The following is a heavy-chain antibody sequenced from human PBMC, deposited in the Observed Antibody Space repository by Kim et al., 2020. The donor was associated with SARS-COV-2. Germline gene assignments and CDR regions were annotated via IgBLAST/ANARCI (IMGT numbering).Heavy chain of an antibody. CDR1: GFTFSSYA. CDR2: ISGSGGST. CDR3: AKPDSSGWYYYGMDV. V-gene: IGHV3-23*01. D-gene: IGHD6-19*01. Sequence: GGSLRLSCAASGFTFSSYAMSWVRQAPGKGLEWVSAISGSGGSTYYADSVKGRFTISRDNSKNTLYLQMNSLRAEDTAVYYCAKPDSSGWYYYGMDVWGQGTTVTVSS. J-gene: IGHJ6*02.